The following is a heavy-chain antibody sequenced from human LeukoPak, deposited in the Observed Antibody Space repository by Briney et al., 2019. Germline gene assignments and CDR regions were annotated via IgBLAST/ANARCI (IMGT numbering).Heavy chain of an antibody. CDR1: GFTFSSYW. CDR2: INHSGST. D-gene: IGHD2-15*01. J-gene: IGHJ4*02. V-gene: IGHV4-34*01. Sequence: GSLRLSCAASGFTFSSYWMNWARQAPGKGLEWIGEINHSGSTNYNPSLKSRVTISVDTSKNQFSLKLSSVTAADTAVYYCASVHCSGGSCYFFDYWGQGTLVTVSS. CDR3: ASVHCSGGSCYFFDY.